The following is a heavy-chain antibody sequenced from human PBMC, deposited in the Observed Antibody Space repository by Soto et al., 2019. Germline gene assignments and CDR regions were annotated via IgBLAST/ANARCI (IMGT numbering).Heavy chain of an antibody. D-gene: IGHD2-15*01. V-gene: IGHV4-34*01. Sequence: QVQLQQWGAGLLKPSETLSLTCAVYGGSFSGYYWSWIRQPPGKGLEWIGEINHSGSTNYNPSLNSRVTISVDTSKNQFSLKLSSVTAAATAVYHCARSTKRAQVWWYPFDYWGQGTLVTVSS. CDR3: ARSTKRAQVWWYPFDY. J-gene: IGHJ4*02. CDR1: GGSFSGYY. CDR2: INHSGST.